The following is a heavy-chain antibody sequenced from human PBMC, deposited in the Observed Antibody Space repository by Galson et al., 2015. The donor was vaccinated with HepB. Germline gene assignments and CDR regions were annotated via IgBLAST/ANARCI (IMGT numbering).Heavy chain of an antibody. V-gene: IGHV3-74*01. J-gene: IGHJ6*02. CDR2: INSDGSST. D-gene: IGHD6-6*01. CDR1: GFTFSSYW. CDR3: ARGGKKQLAPYDMDV. Sequence: SLRLSCAASGFTFSSYWMHWVRQAPGKGLVWVSRINSDGSSTRYADSVKGRFTISRDNAKNTLYLQMNSLRAEDTAVYYCARGGKKQLAPYDMDVWGQGTTVTVSS.